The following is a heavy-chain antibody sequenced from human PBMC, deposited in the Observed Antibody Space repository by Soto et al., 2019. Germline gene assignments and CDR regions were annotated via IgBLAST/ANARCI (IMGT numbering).Heavy chain of an antibody. V-gene: IGHV3-30-3*01. J-gene: IGHJ6*02. D-gene: IGHD2-2*01. CDR3: ARDRSPGGYCSSTSCYYYGMDV. CDR1: GFTFSSYA. CDR2: ISYDGSNK. Sequence: QVQLVESGGGVVQPGRSLRLSCAASGFTFSSYAMHWVRQAPGKGLEWVAVISYDGSNKYYADSVKGRFTISRDNSKNTLYLQINSLRAEDTAVYYCARDRSPGGYCSSTSCYYYGMDVWGQGTTVTVSS.